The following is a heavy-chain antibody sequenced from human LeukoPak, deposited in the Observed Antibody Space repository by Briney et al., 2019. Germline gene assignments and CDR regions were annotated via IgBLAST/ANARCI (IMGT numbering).Heavy chain of an antibody. CDR1: GYTFTGYY. J-gene: IGHJ5*02. CDR2: IIPIFGTA. V-gene: IGHV1-69*13. D-gene: IGHD1-26*01. CDR3: ARVFSGRSYSRGVGWFDP. Sequence: SVKVSCKASGYTFTGYYMHWVRQAPGQGLEWMGGIIPIFGTANYAQKFQGRVTITADESTSTAYMELSSLRSEDTAVYYCARVFSGRSYSRGVGWFDPWGQGTLVTVSS.